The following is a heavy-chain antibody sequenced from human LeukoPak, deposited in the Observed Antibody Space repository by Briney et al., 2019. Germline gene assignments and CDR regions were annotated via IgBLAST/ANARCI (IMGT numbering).Heavy chain of an antibody. D-gene: IGHD1-26*01. Sequence: PSETLSLTCTVSGGSISSGSYYWSWIRQPAGKGLEWIGRIYTSGSTNYNPSLKSRVTISVDTSKNQFSLKLSSVTAADTAVYYCARDSKEWEHNYMDVWGKGTTVTVSS. CDR3: ARDSKEWEHNYMDV. V-gene: IGHV4-61*02. CDR1: GGSISSGSYY. CDR2: IYTSGST. J-gene: IGHJ6*03.